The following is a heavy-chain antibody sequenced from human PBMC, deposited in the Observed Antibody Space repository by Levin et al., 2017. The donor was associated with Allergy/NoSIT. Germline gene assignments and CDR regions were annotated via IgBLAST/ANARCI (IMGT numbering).Heavy chain of an antibody. D-gene: IGHD6-13*01. CDR3: SSYSSSWYYFDY. CDR2: IKSKTDGGTT. V-gene: IGHV3-15*01. J-gene: IGHJ4*02. Sequence: GGSLRLSCAASGITFSNAWMSWARQAPGKGLEWVGRIKSKTDGGTTEYAAPVKGRFTISRDDSKNTLYPQMNSLNTEDTAVYFCSSYSSSWYYFDYWGQGTLVTVSS. CDR1: GITFSNAW.